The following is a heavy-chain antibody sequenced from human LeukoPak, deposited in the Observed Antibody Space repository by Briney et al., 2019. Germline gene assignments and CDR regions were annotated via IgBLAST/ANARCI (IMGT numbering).Heavy chain of an antibody. D-gene: IGHD6-13*01. CDR1: GGSISSYY. Sequence: SSETLSLTCTVSGGSISSYYWSWIRQPPGKGLEWIGYIYYSGSTNYNPSLKSRVTISVDTSENQFSLKLSSVTAADTAVYYCARHVYTGYSSSWYYYYGMDVWGQGTTVTVSS. CDR2: IYYSGST. CDR3: ARHVYTGYSSSWYYYYGMDV. J-gene: IGHJ6*02. V-gene: IGHV4-59*08.